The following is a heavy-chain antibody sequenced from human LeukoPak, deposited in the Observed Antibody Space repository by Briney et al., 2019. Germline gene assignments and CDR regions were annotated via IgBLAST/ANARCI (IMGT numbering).Heavy chain of an antibody. J-gene: IGHJ4*02. Sequence: SQTLSLTCTVSGGSISSGGYYWRWIRQHPGKGLEWIGYIYYSGSTYYNPSLKSRVTISVDTSKNQFSLKLSSVTAADTAVYYCARSTPTGRYCSSTSCHVGFDYWGQGTLVTVSS. CDR3: ARSTPTGRYCSSTSCHVGFDY. V-gene: IGHV4-31*03. D-gene: IGHD2-2*01. CDR2: IYYSGST. CDR1: GGSISSGGYY.